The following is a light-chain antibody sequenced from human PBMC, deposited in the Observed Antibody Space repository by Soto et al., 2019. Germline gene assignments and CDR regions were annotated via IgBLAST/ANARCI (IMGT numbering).Light chain of an antibody. Sequence: EIVLTQSPGTLSFSPWERATLTCRASQSVSSSYLAWFQQKPGQAPRLLIYGASSRATGIPDRFSGSGSGTHFTLTISRLEPEDFAVYFCQQCGSSPITFGGGTKVDIK. CDR3: QQCGSSPIT. J-gene: IGKJ4*01. CDR1: QSVSSSY. V-gene: IGKV3-20*01. CDR2: GAS.